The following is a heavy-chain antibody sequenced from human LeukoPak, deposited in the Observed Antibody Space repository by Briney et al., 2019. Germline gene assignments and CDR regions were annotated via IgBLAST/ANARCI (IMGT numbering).Heavy chain of an antibody. Sequence: ASVKVSCKASGYTFTGYYMHWVRQATGQGLEWMGWMNPNTGNTGYAQKFQGRVTMTRNTSISTAYMELSSLRSEDTAVYYCARGGWAAAYGNYWGQGTLVTVSS. CDR3: ARGGWAAAYGNY. D-gene: IGHD1-14*01. CDR1: GYTFTGYY. V-gene: IGHV1-8*02. J-gene: IGHJ4*02. CDR2: MNPNTGNT.